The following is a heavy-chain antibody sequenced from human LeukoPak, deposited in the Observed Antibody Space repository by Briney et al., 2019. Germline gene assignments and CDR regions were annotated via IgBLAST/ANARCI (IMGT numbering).Heavy chain of an antibody. CDR3: AKADRSSGWYYYFDY. V-gene: IGHV3-11*01. J-gene: IGHJ4*02. CDR1: GFTLSDFY. Sequence: GGSLRLSCAASGFTLSDFYMSWIRQAPGKGLEWVSYISSNGSTIYYADSVKGRFTISRDNAENSLYLQMNSLRAEDTAVYYCAKADRSSGWYYYFDYWGQGTLVTVSS. D-gene: IGHD6-19*01. CDR2: ISSNGSTI.